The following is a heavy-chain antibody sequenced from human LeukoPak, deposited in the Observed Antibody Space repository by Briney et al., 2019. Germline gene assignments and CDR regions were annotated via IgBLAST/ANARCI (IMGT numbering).Heavy chain of an antibody. J-gene: IGHJ5*02. V-gene: IGHV4-61*01. CDR2: VFYSGST. CDR3: ARIYCSGGSCGGLDP. Sequence: SQTLSLTCTVSGDSISSGTHFWTWIRQPPGKGLEWIGYVFYSGSTNCNPSLKSRVTISVDTSKNQFSLKLSSVTAADTAVYYCARIYCSGGSCGGLDPWGQGTLVTVSS. CDR1: GDSISSGTHF. D-gene: IGHD2-15*01.